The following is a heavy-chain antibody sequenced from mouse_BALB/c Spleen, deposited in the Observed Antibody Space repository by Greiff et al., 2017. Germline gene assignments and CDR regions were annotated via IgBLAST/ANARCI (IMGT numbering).Heavy chain of an antibody. J-gene: IGHJ3*01. V-gene: IGHV10-1*02. Sequence: GGGLVQPKGSLKLSCAASGFTFNTYAMNWVRQAPGKGLEWVARIRSKSNNYATYYADSVKDRFTISRDDSQSMLYLQMNNLKTEDTAMYYCVRHDYGKFAYWGQGTLVTVSA. CDR3: VRHDYGKFAY. D-gene: IGHD2-1*01. CDR1: GFTFNTYA. CDR2: IRSKSNNYAT.